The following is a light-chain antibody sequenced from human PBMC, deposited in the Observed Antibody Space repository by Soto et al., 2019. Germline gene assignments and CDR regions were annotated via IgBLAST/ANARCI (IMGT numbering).Light chain of an antibody. CDR1: QGISNS. J-gene: IGKJ3*01. Sequence: DIQMTQSPSSLSASVGDTVTITCRASQGISNSLAWFQKKPGRVHPFLIYAASNLQPGVPPRFSGSGSGTDFTLTISSLQPEDVATYYCQNYNSAPLTFGPGTRVEIK. V-gene: IGKV1-27*01. CDR3: QNYNSAPLT. CDR2: AAS.